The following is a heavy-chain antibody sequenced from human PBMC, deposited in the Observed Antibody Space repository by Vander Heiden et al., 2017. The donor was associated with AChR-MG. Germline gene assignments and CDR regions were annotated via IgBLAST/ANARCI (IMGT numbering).Heavy chain of an antibody. Sequence: EVQLVESGGGLVKPGGSLRLSCAASGFTFSSYSMNWVRQAPGKGLEWVSSISSSSSYIYYADSVKCRFTISRDNAKNSLYLQMNSLRAEETAVYYCARDGWRYSSSWNWFDPWGQGTLVTVSS. V-gene: IGHV3-21*01. CDR1: GFTFSSYS. J-gene: IGHJ5*02. D-gene: IGHD6-13*01. CDR2: ISSSSSYI. CDR3: ARDGWRYSSSWNWFDP.